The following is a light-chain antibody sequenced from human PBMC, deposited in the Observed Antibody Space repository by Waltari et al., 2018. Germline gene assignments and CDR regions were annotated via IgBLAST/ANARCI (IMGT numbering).Light chain of an antibody. CDR2: GNS. J-gene: IGLJ3*02. CDR3: QSYDNSLSGSGV. CDR1: SSNIGAGYD. V-gene: IGLV1-40*01. Sequence: QSILTQPPSVSGAPGQRVTISCTGTSSNIGAGYDVHWYQQLPGTAPRLLIYGNSNRHSGVPDRFSGSKSGTSASLDITGLQAEDEADYYCQSYDNSLSGSGVFGGGTKLTVL.